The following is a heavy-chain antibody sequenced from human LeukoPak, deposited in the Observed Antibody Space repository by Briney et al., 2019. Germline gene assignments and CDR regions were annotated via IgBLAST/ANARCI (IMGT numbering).Heavy chain of an antibody. Sequence: PGGSLRLSCAASGFTFSSYAMHWVRQAPGKGLEWVAVISYDGSNKYYADSVKGRFTISRDNSKNTLYLQMNSLRAEDTAVYYCARERFYDKKYSSSWPVDYWGQGTLVTVSS. CDR2: ISYDGSNK. CDR1: GFTFSSYA. V-gene: IGHV3-30-3*01. J-gene: IGHJ4*02. D-gene: IGHD6-13*01. CDR3: ARERFYDKKYSSSWPVDY.